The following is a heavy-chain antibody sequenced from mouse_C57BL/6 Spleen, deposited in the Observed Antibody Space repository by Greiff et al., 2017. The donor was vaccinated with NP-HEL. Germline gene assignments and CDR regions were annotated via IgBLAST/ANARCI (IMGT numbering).Heavy chain of an antibody. V-gene: IGHV1-64*01. CDR1: VYTFTSYW. CDR3: ARGGLYGSFDY. CDR2: IHPNSGST. Sequence: QVQLQQPGAELVKPGASVKLSCKASVYTFTSYWMHWVKQRPGQGLEWIGMIHPNSGSTNYNEKFKSKATLTVDKSSSTAYMQLSSLTSEDSAVYYCARGGLYGSFDYWGQGTTLTVSS. J-gene: IGHJ2*01. D-gene: IGHD2-2*01.